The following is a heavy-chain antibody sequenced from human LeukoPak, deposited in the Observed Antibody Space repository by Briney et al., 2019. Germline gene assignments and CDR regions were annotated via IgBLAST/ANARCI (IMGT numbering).Heavy chain of an antibody. CDR2: ISGSGGTT. CDR1: GFTFSNYA. D-gene: IGHD3-3*01. CDR3: AKANVFGVLDYFDY. J-gene: IGHJ4*02. Sequence: GGSPRLSCAASGFTFSNYAMSWVRQAPGKGLEWVSGISGSGGTTYYADSVKGRFTVSRVNSKNTLSLQMYSLRAEDTAIYYCAKANVFGVLDYFDYWGQGTLVTVSS. V-gene: IGHV3-23*01.